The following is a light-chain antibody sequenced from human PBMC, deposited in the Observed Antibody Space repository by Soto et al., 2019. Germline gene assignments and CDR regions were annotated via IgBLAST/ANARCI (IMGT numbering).Light chain of an antibody. CDR3: QLYNNWAST. Sequence: EIVMTQSPAPLSVSPGERATLSCRASQSVSSNLAWYQQKPGQAPRLLIYGASTRATGIPARFSGSGSGTEFTLTISSLQSEDFAVYYCQLYNNWASTFGRGTKVEIK. J-gene: IGKJ1*01. CDR1: QSVSSN. V-gene: IGKV3-15*01. CDR2: GAS.